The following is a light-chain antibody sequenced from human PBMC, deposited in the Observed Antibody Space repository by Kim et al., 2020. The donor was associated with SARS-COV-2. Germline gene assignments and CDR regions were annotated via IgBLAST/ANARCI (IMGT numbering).Light chain of an antibody. CDR2: DKN. J-gene: IGLJ1*01. CDR3: NSRDTISKLLF. CDR1: SLRRYY. V-gene: IGLV3-19*01. Sequence: SSELTQDPAVSVALGQTVRITCQGDSLRRYYASWYQQKPGQAPLLVIYDKNIRPSGIPDRFSGSSSGNTASLTITGTQAEDEADYYCNSRDTISKLLFFG.